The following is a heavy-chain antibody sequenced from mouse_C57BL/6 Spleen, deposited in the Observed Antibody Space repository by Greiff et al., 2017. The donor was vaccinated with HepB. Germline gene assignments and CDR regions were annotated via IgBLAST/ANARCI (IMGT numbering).Heavy chain of an antibody. CDR1: GFNIKDDY. Sequence: VQLKESGAELVRPGASVKLSCTASGFNIKDDYMHWVKQRPEQGLEWIGWIDPENGDTEYASKFQGKATITADTSSNTAYLQLSSLTSEDTAVYYCIQGYFDYWGQGTTLTVSS. CDR2: IDPENGDT. J-gene: IGHJ2*01. CDR3: IQGYFDY. V-gene: IGHV14-4*01.